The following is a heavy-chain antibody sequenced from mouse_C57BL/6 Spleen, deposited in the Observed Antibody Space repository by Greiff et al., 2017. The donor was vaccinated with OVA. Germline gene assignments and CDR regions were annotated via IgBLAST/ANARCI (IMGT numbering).Heavy chain of an antibody. D-gene: IGHD2-3*01. Sequence: VQLQQPGAELVKPGASVKMSCKASGYTFTSYWITWVKQRPGQGLEWIGDIYPGSGSTNYNEKFKSKATLTVDTSSSTAYMQLSSLTSEDSAVYYCARSNGFDGPFAYWGQGTLVTVSA. CDR2: IYPGSGST. V-gene: IGHV1-55*01. CDR3: ARSNGFDGPFAY. J-gene: IGHJ3*01. CDR1: GYTFTSYW.